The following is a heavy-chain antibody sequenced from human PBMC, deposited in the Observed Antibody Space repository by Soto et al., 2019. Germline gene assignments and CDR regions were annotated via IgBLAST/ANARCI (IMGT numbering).Heavy chain of an antibody. Sequence: PVGSLRLSCAASGLTFSNYAMRWVRQAPGRGLEWVSAMSGSSSTKHYADSVRGRFTISRDSSKNTLSLQMNSLRAEDTALYYCAKKHELVIRQVIDIWGQEPLVTV. V-gene: IGHV3-23*01. CDR3: AKKHELVIRQVIDI. J-gene: IGHJ5*02. D-gene: IGHD3-9*01. CDR2: MSGSSSTK. CDR1: GLTFSNYA.